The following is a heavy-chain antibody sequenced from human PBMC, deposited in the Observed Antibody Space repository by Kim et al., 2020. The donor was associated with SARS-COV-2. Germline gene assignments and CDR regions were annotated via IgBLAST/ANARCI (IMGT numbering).Heavy chain of an antibody. CDR1: GFTFSSYG. V-gene: IGHV3-30*18. Sequence: GGSLRLSCAASGFTFSSYGMHWVRQAPGKGLEWVAVISYDGSNKYYADSVKGRFTISRDNSKNTLYLQMNSLRAEDTAVYYCAKDVQWLAIDYWGQGTLVTVSS. CDR3: AKDVQWLAIDY. J-gene: IGHJ4*02. CDR2: ISYDGSNK. D-gene: IGHD6-19*01.